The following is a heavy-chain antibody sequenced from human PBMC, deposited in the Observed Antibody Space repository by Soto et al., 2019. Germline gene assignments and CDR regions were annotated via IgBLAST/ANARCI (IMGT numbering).Heavy chain of an antibody. D-gene: IGHD4-17*01. CDR2: ISGSGGST. CDR1: GFTFSSYA. Sequence: GGSLRLSCAASGFTFSSYAMSWVRQAPGKGLEWVSAISGSGGSTYYADSGKGRFTISRDNSKNTLYRQMNSLGAEDTAVFCCAKDAGHLYGDYVSSYYYGMDVWGQGTTVTVSS. V-gene: IGHV3-23*01. J-gene: IGHJ6*02. CDR3: AKDAGHLYGDYVSSYYYGMDV.